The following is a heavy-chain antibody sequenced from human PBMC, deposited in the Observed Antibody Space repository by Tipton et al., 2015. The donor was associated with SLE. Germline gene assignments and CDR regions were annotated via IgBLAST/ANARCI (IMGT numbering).Heavy chain of an antibody. CDR3: ARLSSYYDDSSGYDY. V-gene: IGHV5-51*03. CDR1: GYSFTTYW. CDR2: IYPGDSDT. J-gene: IGHJ4*02. D-gene: IGHD3-22*01. Sequence: QLVQSGAEVKRPGESLKISCKGSGYSFTTYWIGWVRQMPGKGLEWMGNIYPGDSDTRYSPSFQGQVTISADKSISTAYLQWSSLKASDTAMYYCARLSSYYDDSSGYDYWGQGTLVTVSS.